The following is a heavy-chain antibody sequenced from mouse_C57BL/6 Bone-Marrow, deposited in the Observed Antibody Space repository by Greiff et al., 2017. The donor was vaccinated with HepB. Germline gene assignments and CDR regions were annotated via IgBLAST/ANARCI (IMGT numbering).Heavy chain of an antibody. V-gene: IGHV5-6*02. D-gene: IGHD1-1*01. Sequence: DVMLVESGGDLVKPGGSLKLSCAASGFTFSSYGMSWVRQTPDKRLEWVATISSGGSYTYYPDSVKGRFTISRDNAKNTLYLQMSSLKSEDTAMYYCARVGSSPYYFDYWGQGTTLTVSS. CDR3: ARVGSSPYYFDY. CDR1: GFTFSSYG. CDR2: ISSGGSYT. J-gene: IGHJ2*01.